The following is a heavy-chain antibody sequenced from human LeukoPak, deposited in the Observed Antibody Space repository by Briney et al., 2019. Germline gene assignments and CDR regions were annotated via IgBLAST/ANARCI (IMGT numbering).Heavy chain of an antibody. CDR3: ARVPITGTADY. Sequence: PSETLSLTCTVSGGSISSYHWSWIRQPPGKGLESIGYIYSSGSTHYNPSLKSRVTISVDTSKNQFSLKLSSVTAADTAVYYCARVPITGTADYWGQGTLVTVSS. J-gene: IGHJ4*02. CDR1: GGSISSYH. V-gene: IGHV4-59*01. CDR2: IYSSGST. D-gene: IGHD1-20*01.